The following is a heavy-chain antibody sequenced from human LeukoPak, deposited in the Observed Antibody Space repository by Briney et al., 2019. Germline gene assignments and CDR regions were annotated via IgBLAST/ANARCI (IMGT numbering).Heavy chain of an antibody. CDR2: ISSSGTTV. D-gene: IGHD3-10*01. J-gene: IGHJ4*02. V-gene: IGHV3-48*02. Sequence: PGGSRRLSCAASGFSFSGYNMNRARQAPGKGLEWVSYISSSGTTVYYADSVKGRFTISRDNAKNSLYLQMNSLRDEDTAVYYCVMVRGVSFDYWGQGTLVTVSS. CDR1: GFSFSGYN. CDR3: VMVRGVSFDY.